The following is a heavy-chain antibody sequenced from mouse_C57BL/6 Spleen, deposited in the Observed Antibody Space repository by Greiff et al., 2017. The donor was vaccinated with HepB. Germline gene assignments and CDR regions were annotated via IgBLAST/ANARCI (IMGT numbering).Heavy chain of an antibody. D-gene: IGHD1-1*01. CDR2: ISSGGSYT. J-gene: IGHJ4*01. CDR1: GFTFSSYG. Sequence: EVQLVESGGDLVKPGGSLKLSCAASGFTFSSYGMSWVRQTPDKRLEWVATISSGGSYTYYPDSVKGRFTISRDNAKNTLYLQMSSLKSEDTAMYYCARHKDYGSSLYYAMDYWGQGTSVTVSS. V-gene: IGHV5-6*01. CDR3: ARHKDYGSSLYYAMDY.